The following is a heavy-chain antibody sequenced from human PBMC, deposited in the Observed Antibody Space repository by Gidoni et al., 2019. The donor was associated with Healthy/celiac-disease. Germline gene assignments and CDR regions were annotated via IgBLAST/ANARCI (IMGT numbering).Heavy chain of an antibody. V-gene: IGHV3-21*01. CDR3: ARDPSGWYIGFEYYYGMDV. CDR2: ISSSSSYI. J-gene: IGHJ6*02. Sequence: EVQLVESGGGLVKPGGSLRLSCAASGFTFSSYSMNWVRQAPGKGLEWVSSISSSSSYIYYADSVKGRFTISRDNAKNSLYLQMNSLRAEDTAVYYCARDPSGWYIGFEYYYGMDVWGQGTTVTVSS. D-gene: IGHD6-19*01. CDR1: GFTFSSYS.